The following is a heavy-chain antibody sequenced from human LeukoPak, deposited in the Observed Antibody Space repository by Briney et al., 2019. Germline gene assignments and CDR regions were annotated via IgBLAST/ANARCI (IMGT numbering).Heavy chain of an antibody. CDR3: TRELPWGPADY. J-gene: IGHJ4*02. CDR2: TYYRSKWYN. Sequence: SQTLSLTCAISGDSVSSNSAVWGWIRQSPSRGPEWLGRTYYRSKWYNDYAVSLKSRITINPDTSKNQVSLQLNSVTPEDTAVYYCTRELPWGPADYWGQGTLVTVSS. V-gene: IGHV6-1*01. D-gene: IGHD7-27*01. CDR1: GDSVSSNSAV.